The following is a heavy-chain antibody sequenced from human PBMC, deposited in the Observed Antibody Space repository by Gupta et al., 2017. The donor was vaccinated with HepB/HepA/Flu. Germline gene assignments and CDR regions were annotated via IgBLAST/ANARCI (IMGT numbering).Heavy chain of an antibody. CDR2: IYNTEST. Sequence: KGLEWIGSIYNTESTYYNPSLKSRISISGDPSKNQFSLNLSSVTAADTAIYYCARAVRESSGYSAIKEWGQGAQVTVSS. J-gene: IGHJ4*02. CDR3: ARAVRESSGYSAIKE. V-gene: IGHV4-31*02. D-gene: IGHD3-22*01.